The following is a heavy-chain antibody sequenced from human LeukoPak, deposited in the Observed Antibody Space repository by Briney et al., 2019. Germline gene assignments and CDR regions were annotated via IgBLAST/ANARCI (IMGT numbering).Heavy chain of an antibody. V-gene: IGHV1-69*05. D-gene: IGHD3-3*01. CDR1: GGTFSSYA. CDR2: FIPIFGTA. Sequence: SVKVSCKASGGTFSSYAISWVRQAPGQGLEWMGGFIPIFGTANYAQKFQGRVTITTDESTSTAYMELSSLRSEDTAVYYCARGPPTYDFWSGYPFDYWGQGTLVTVSS. J-gene: IGHJ4*02. CDR3: ARGPPTYDFWSGYPFDY.